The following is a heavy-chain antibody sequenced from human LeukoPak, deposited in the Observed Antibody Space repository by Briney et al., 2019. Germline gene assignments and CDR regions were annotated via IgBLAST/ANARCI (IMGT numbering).Heavy chain of an antibody. D-gene: IGHD3-3*01. Sequence: ASVKVSCKVSGYTLTELPMHWVRQAPGKGLEWMGGFDPEDGETIYAQKFQGRVTMTEDTSTDTAYMELSSLRSEDTAVYYCATGAKGLRFLEWLHTFDYWGQGTLVTVSS. CDR2: FDPEDGET. CDR1: GYTLTELP. V-gene: IGHV1-24*01. CDR3: ATGAKGLRFLEWLHTFDY. J-gene: IGHJ4*02.